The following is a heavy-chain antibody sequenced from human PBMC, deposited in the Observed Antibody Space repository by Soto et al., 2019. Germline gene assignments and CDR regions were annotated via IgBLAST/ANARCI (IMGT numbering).Heavy chain of an antibody. CDR2: INDSGSTT. D-gene: IGHD5-12*01. J-gene: IGHJ6*02. V-gene: IGHV3-23*01. Sequence: WGSLRLSCAASGFTFSSYDMSWIRQPPGKGLEWVSGINDSGSTTYYATPVNALFTISRDNSNNTLYLQMNSLRAEDTAVYYCAQVSTIIGQYGMDVWGQGTTVTVSS. CDR1: GFTFSSYD. CDR3: AQVSTIIGQYGMDV.